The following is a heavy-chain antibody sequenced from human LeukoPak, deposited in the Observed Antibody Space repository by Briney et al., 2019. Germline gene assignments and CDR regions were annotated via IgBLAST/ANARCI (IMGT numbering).Heavy chain of an antibody. V-gene: IGHV3-7*01. CDR2: IKQDGSEK. CDR1: GFTFSRYN. CDR3: ARRLYDFDY. D-gene: IGHD5/OR15-5a*01. J-gene: IGHJ4*02. Sequence: PGGSLRLSCEASGFTFSRYNMNWVRQAPGKGLEWVANIKQDGSEKYYVDSVKGRFTISRDNAKNSLYLQMNSLRAEDTAVYYCARRLYDFDYWGQGTLVTVSS.